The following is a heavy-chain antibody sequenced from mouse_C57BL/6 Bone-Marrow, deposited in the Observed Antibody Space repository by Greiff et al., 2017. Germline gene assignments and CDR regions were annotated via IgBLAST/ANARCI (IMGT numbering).Heavy chain of an antibody. Sequence: QVQLQQSGAELVRPGTSVKVSCKASGYTFTNYLIQWVKQRPGQGLEWIGVINPCCGSANYNQKFKGKATLTADKSSSTAYMQLSSLTSDDSAVYYCARCGYYGDYWGQGTAVTVSS. CDR2: INPCCGSA. J-gene: IGHJ4*01. D-gene: IGHD1-1*01. CDR1: GYTFTNYL. CDR3: ARCGYYGDY. V-gene: IGHV1-54*01.